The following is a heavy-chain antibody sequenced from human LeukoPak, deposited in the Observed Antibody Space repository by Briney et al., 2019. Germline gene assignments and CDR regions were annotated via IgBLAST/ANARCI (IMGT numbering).Heavy chain of an antibody. CDR3: AREYPPRYYYDSSGYLDY. Sequence: GGSLRLSCAASGFTFSSYEMNWVRQAPGRGLEWVSYISGSGVTMYYADSVKGRFTISRDDAKNSLYLQMNSLRAEDTAVYYCAREYPPRYYYDSSGYLDYWGQGTLVTVSS. CDR1: GFTFSSYE. V-gene: IGHV3-48*03. D-gene: IGHD3-22*01. CDR2: ISGSGVTM. J-gene: IGHJ4*02.